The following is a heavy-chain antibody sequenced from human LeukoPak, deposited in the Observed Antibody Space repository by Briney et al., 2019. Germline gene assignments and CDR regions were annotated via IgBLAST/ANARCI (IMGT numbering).Heavy chain of an antibody. CDR1: GGSFSGYY. CDR3: AVPSQGAAAGLDY. CDR2: INHSGST. D-gene: IGHD6-13*01. J-gene: IGHJ4*02. V-gene: IGHV4-34*01. Sequence: SETLSLTCAVYGGSFSGYYWSWIRQPPGKGLEWIGEINHSGSTNYNPSLKSRVTISVDTSKNQFSLKLSSVTAADTAVYYCAVPSQGAAAGLDYWGQGTLVTVSS.